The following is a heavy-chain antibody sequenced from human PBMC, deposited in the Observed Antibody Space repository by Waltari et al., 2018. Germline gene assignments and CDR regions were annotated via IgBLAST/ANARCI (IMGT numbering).Heavy chain of an antibody. Sequence: QVQLQESGPGLVKPSETLSLTCAVPVYSISSGYSWGWIRQPPGKGLEWIGSIYHSGSTYYNPSLKSRVTISVDTSKNQFSLKLSSVTAADTAVYYCARNLGVATDAFDIWGQGTMVTVSS. D-gene: IGHD5-12*01. CDR3: ARNLGVATDAFDI. J-gene: IGHJ3*02. V-gene: IGHV4-38-2*01. CDR2: IYHSGST. CDR1: VYSISSGYS.